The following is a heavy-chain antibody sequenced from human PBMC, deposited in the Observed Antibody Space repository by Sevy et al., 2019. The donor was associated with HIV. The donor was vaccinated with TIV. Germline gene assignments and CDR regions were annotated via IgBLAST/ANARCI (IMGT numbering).Heavy chain of an antibody. CDR3: VREDINAPRTLLSFDI. V-gene: IGHV1-2*06. CDR1: GYIFGDYN. Sequence: ASVKVSCKTTGYIFGDYNMHWVRQAPGHRLEWMALITRNSGVTIYAHNFRGRVSVTRYTSMSTAYMELTGLTSDDTAVYYCVREDINAPRTLLSFDIWGQGTMVTVSS. CDR2: ITRNSGVT. J-gene: IGHJ3*02. D-gene: IGHD3-3*01.